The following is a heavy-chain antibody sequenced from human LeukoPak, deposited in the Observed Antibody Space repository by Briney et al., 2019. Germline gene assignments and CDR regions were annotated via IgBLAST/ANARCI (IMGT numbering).Heavy chain of an antibody. V-gene: IGHV1-8*01. CDR1: GYTFTSYD. CDR2: MNPNSGNT. D-gene: IGHD5-24*01. CDR3: ARGGRWLQFCDY. J-gene: IGHJ4*02. Sequence: ASVKVSFKASGYTFTSYDINWVRQATGQGLEWMGWMNPNSGNTGYAQKFQGRVTMTRNTSISTAYMELSSLRSEDTAVYYCARGGRWLQFCDYWGQGTLVTVSS.